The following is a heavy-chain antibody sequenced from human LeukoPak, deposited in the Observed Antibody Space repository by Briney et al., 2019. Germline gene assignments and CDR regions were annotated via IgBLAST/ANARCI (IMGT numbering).Heavy chain of an antibody. CDR3: ARPVPSKSTAPVSWFDP. Sequence: SETLSLTCTVSGYSISSGYYWGWIRQPPGKGLEWIGSIYHSGSTYYNPSLKSRVTISVDTSKNQFSLKLSSVTAADTAVYYCARPVPSKSTAPVSWFDPWGQGTLVTVSS. CDR1: GYSISSGYY. J-gene: IGHJ5*02. V-gene: IGHV4-38-2*02. CDR2: IYHSGST. D-gene: IGHD4-17*01.